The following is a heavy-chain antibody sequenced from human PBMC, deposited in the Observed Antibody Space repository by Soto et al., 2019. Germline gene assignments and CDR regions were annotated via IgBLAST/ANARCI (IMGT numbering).Heavy chain of an antibody. J-gene: IGHJ6*03. CDR1: GFTFSSYT. CDR2: ITTGIDYI. CDR3: ARGDGDYDYYYYYMDV. V-gene: IGHV3-21*01. Sequence: EVQLLESGGGLVKPGGSLRLSCAASGFTFSSYTMNWVRQAPGKGLELVSFITTGIDYIFYADSVRGRFTVSRDNAQNSLYLEMHSLRAEDTAVYYCARGDGDYDYYYYYMDVWGKGTTVTVSS. D-gene: IGHD4-17*01.